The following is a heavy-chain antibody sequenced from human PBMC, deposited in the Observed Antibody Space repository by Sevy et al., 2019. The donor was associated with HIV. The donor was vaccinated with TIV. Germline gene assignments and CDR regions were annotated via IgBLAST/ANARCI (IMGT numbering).Heavy chain of an antibody. CDR1: GFIFSSSA. V-gene: IGHV3-48*01. CDR3: AKGGGVVWASGGFDL. D-gene: IGHD3-16*01. Sequence: GGSLRLSCAASGFIFSSSAMNWVRQAPGKGPEWISYIGSTSSTIYYADSVRGRFTISRDNAQKALYLHMNSLRGEDTAVYYCAKGGGVVWASGGFDLWGQGTQVTVSS. CDR2: IGSTSSTI. J-gene: IGHJ5*02.